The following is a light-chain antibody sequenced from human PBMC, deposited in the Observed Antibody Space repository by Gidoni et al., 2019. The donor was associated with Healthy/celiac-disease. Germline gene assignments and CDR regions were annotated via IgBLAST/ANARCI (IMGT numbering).Light chain of an antibody. CDR2: AAS. CDR3: QQRYSTPFT. J-gene: IGKJ3*01. Sequence: DIQMTQSPSSLSASVGDRVTITCRASQSISSYLNWYQQKPGKAPKLLIYAASSLHSGVPSRFSGSGSGTDFTLTISSLQPEDFAVYYCQQRYSTPFTFGPGTKVEIK. V-gene: IGKV1-39*01. CDR1: QSISSY.